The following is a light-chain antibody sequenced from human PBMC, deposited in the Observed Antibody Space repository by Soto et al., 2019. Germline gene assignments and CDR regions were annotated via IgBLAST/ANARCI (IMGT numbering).Light chain of an antibody. CDR2: DVS. J-gene: IGLJ2*01. Sequence: QSVLTQPRSVSGSPGQSVTISCTGTSSDVGGYNYVSWYQQHPGKAPKLMIYDVSKRPSVVPDRFSGSKSGNTASLTISGLQAEDEADYYCCSYAGSYLVVFGGGTKLTVL. V-gene: IGLV2-11*02. CDR3: CSYAGSYLVV. CDR1: SSDVGGYNY.